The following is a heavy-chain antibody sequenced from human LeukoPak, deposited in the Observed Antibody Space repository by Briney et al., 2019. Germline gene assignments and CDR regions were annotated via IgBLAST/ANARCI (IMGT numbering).Heavy chain of an antibody. V-gene: IGHV3-7*05. J-gene: IGHJ6*02. D-gene: IGHD6-6*01. CDR2: IKHDGSEE. CDR3: ARDPYSSTWSYGMDV. CDR1: GFTFSSYW. Sequence: GGSLRLSCAASGFTFSSYWMRWVRQAPGKGLEWVANIKHDGSEEAYADSLKGRFTISRDNAKNSLFLQMNTLRAEDTAVYYCARDPYSSTWSYGMDVWGQGTTVTVSS.